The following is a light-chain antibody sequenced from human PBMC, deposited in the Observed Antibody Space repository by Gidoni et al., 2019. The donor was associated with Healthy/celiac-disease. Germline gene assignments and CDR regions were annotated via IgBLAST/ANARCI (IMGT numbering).Light chain of an antibody. CDR2: WAS. J-gene: IGKJ4*01. V-gene: IGKV4-1*01. CDR3: QQYYSTPLT. CDR1: QSVLYSSNHKNY. Sequence: DIVMTQSPDALAVSLGERSTINCKSSQSVLYSSNHKNYLAWYQQKPGQPPKLLLYWASTRESGGPDRFSGSGSGTDFTLTISSLQAEDVAVSYCQQYYSTPLTFGGGTKVEIK.